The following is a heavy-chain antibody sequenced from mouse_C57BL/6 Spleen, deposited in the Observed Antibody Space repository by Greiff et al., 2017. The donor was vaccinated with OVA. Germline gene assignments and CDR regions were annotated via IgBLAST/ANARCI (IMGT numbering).Heavy chain of an antibody. CDR2: IHPNSGST. CDR1: GYTFTSYW. D-gene: IGHD2-3*01. J-gene: IGHJ2*01. Sequence: QVQLKQPGAELVKPGASVKLSCKASGYTFTSYWMHWVKQRPGQGLEWIGMIHPNSGSTNYNEKFKSKATLTVDKSSSTAYMQLSSLTSEDSAVYYCARVEDGYYDFDYWGQGTTLTVSS. V-gene: IGHV1-64*01. CDR3: ARVEDGYYDFDY.